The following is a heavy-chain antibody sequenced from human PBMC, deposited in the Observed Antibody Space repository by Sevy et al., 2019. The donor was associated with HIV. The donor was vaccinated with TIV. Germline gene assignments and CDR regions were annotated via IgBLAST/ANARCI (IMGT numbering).Heavy chain of an antibody. CDR2: MNPNSGNT. CDR1: GYTFTSYD. CDR3: AITKDYYDNSGSPFDY. V-gene: IGHV1-8*01. J-gene: IGHJ4*02. D-gene: IGHD3-22*01. Sequence: ASVKVSCKASGYTFTSYDINWVRQATGQGLEWMGWMNPNSGNTGYAQKFQGRVTMTEDTSIDTAYMELGSLRSEDTAVFYCAITKDYYDNSGSPFDYWGQGTLVTVSS.